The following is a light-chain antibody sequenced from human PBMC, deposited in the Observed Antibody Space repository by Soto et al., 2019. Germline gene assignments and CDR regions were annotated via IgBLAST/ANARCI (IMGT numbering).Light chain of an antibody. Sequence: EIVMTQFPPTLSVSPGERVTLSCRASQSLRGYLAWYQVKPGRAPRLLIYGVSTRATGVPARFSGSVSGTEFTLTISSLQSEDFAVYYCQQYNNWQGTFGQGTRLETK. V-gene: IGKV3-15*01. CDR1: QSLRGY. CDR3: QQYNNWQGT. CDR2: GVS. J-gene: IGKJ5*01.